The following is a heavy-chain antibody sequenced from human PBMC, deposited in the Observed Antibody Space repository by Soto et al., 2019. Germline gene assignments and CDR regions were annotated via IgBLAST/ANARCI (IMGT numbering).Heavy chain of an antibody. CDR2: IIPILGIA. J-gene: IGHJ4*02. V-gene: IGHV1-69*02. CDR1: GGTFSSYT. CDR3: ARTGGYCNGVSCHGGFDY. Sequence: QVQLVQSGAEVKKPGSSVKVSCKASGGTFSSYTISWVRQAPGQGLEWMGRIIPILGIANYAQKFQGRVTITADKSTSTAYMELSSLRSEDTAVYYCARTGGYCNGVSCHGGFDYWGQGTLVTVSS. D-gene: IGHD2-15*01.